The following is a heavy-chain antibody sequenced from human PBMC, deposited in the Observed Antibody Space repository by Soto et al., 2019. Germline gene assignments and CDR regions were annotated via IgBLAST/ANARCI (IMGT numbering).Heavy chain of an antibody. CDR3: ASHLRYFDY. J-gene: IGHJ4*02. V-gene: IGHV4-30-2*01. CDR2: IYQSGST. CDR1: GGSISTTGYS. D-gene: IGHD3-16*01. Sequence: SETLSLTCTVSGGSISTTGYSWSWIRQPPGKGLEWIGYIYQSGSTYYNPSLKSRVTISVDRSSNQFSLKLSSVTAADTAVYYCASHLRYFDYWGQGTLVTVSS.